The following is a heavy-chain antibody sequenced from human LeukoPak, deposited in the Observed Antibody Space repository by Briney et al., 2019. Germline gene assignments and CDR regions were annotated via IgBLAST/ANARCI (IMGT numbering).Heavy chain of an antibody. V-gene: IGHV3-11*01. CDR2: ISSSGSTI. D-gene: IGHD2-2*02. CDR1: GFTFSDYY. Sequence: GGSPRLSCAASGFTFSDYYMSWIRQAPGKGLEWVSYISSSGSTIYYADSVKGRFTISRDNAKNSLYLQMNSLRAEDTAVYYCARDGRYCSSTSCYTGKNNYYYGMDVWGQGTTVTVSS. CDR3: ARDGRYCSSTSCYTGKNNYYYGMDV. J-gene: IGHJ6*02.